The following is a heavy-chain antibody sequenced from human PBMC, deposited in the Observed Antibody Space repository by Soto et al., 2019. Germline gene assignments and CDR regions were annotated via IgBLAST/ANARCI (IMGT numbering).Heavy chain of an antibody. J-gene: IGHJ3*02. D-gene: IGHD3-22*01. CDR3: ARDRRGSDSSGYYDDSFDI. V-gene: IGHV3-33*01. CDR1: GFTFSSYG. Sequence: SGGSLRLSCAASGFTFSSYGMHWVRQAPGKGLEWVAVISYDGSNKYYADSVKGRFTISRDNSKNTLYLQMNSLRAEDTAVYYCARDRRGSDSSGYYDDSFDIWGQGTMVTVSS. CDR2: ISYDGSNK.